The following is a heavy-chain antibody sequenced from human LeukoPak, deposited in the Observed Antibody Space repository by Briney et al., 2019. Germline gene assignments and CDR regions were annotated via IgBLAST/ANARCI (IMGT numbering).Heavy chain of an antibody. Sequence: ASAKVSCKASGYTFTGYYMHWVRQAPGQRLEWMGWINTGNGNTKYSQEFQGRVTITRDTSASTVYMELSSLRSEDTAVYYCARDREDTAMGFYYYYMDVWGKGTTVTVSS. CDR1: GYTFTGYY. CDR3: ARDREDTAMGFYYYYMDV. CDR2: INTGNGNT. V-gene: IGHV1/OR15-3*02. D-gene: IGHD5-18*01. J-gene: IGHJ6*03.